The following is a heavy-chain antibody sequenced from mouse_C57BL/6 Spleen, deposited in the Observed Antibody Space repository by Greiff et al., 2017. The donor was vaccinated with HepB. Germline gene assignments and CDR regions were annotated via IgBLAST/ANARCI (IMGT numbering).Heavy chain of an antibody. CDR1: GYSITSGYY. D-gene: IGHD2-1*01. Sequence: DVKLQESGPGLVKPSQSLSLTCSVTGYSITSGYYWNWIRQFPGNKLEWMGYISYDGSNNYNPSLKNRISITRDTSKNQFFLKLNSVTTEDTATYYCAREEGNYSFAYWGQGTLVTVSA. V-gene: IGHV3-6*01. CDR3: AREEGNYSFAY. CDR2: ISYDGSN. J-gene: IGHJ3*01.